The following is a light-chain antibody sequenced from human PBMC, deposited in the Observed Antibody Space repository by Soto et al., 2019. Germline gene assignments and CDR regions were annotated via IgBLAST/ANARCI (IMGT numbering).Light chain of an antibody. CDR2: DVS. J-gene: IGKJ4*01. CDR1: QTVDKNY. CDR3: QQYAHSPLG. Sequence: DIVLTQSPATLSLSPGERATLSCGASQTVDKNYLGWYQQKPGLAPRLLIYDVSNRATGIPDRFSGSGSGTHFTLTITRLEPEDFAVYYCQQYAHSPLGFGGGTRVAIK. V-gene: IGKV3D-20*01.